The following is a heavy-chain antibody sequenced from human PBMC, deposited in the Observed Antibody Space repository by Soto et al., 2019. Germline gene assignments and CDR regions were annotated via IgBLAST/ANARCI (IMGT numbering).Heavy chain of an antibody. CDR2: IYWDDDK. CDR1: GFSLSASGVS. Sequence: QITLKESGPTLVKPTQTLTLTCTFSGFSLSASGVSVGWIRQPPGKALEGLALIYWDDDKRYSPSLKSRLTTTKDTSKNQVVLTMTNMDPVDTATYYCAHRQRERTATTYYFDYWGQGTLVTVSS. V-gene: IGHV2-5*02. D-gene: IGHD1-1*01. J-gene: IGHJ4*02. CDR3: AHRQRERTATTYYFDY.